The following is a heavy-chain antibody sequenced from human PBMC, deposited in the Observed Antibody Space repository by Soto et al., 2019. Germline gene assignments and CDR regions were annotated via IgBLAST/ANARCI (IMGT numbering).Heavy chain of an antibody. V-gene: IGHV4-34*01. Sequence: SQTLSLTCAVYGGSFSGYYWSWIRQPPGKGLEWIGEINHSGSTNYNPSLKSRVTISVDTSKNQFSLKLSSVTAADTAVYYCARGLHYSNYVDYYYYGMDVWGQGTTVTVSS. CDR2: INHSGST. CDR3: ARGLHYSNYVDYYYYGMDV. J-gene: IGHJ6*02. CDR1: GGSFSGYY. D-gene: IGHD4-4*01.